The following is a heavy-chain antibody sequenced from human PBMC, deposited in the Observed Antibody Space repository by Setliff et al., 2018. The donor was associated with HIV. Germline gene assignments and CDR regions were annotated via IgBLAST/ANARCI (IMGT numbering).Heavy chain of an antibody. Sequence: SETLSLTCTVSGGSISSHYWNWIRQPPGKGLEWIGYIYNSGTTNYNPSLRSRVATSVDASKNQFSLKLSSVTAVDTAVYFCARGGSAMVPGRNYWYFDLWGRGTLVTVSS. D-gene: IGHD5-18*01. CDR3: ARGGSAMVPGRNYWYFDL. CDR1: GGSISSHY. J-gene: IGHJ2*01. V-gene: IGHV4-59*11. CDR2: IYNSGTT.